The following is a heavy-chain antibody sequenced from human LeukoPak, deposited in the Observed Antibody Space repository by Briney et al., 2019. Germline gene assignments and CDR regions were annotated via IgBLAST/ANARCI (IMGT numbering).Heavy chain of an antibody. CDR3: ARDRRSGIAAAHPYFDY. D-gene: IGHD6-13*01. V-gene: IGHV3-30*03. CDR2: ISYDGSNK. Sequence: GGSLRLSCAASGFTFSSYGMHWVRQAPGKGLEWVAVISYDGSNKYYADSVKGRFTISRDNSKNTLYLQMNSLRAEDTAVYYCARDRRSGIAAAHPYFDYWGQGTLVTVSS. J-gene: IGHJ4*02. CDR1: GFTFSSYG.